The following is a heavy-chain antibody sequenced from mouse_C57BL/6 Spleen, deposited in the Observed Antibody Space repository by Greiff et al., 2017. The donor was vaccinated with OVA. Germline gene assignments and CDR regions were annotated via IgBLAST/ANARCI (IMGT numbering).Heavy chain of an antibody. Sequence: EVQGVESGGGLVKPGGSLKLSCAASGFTFSSYAMSWVRQTPEKRLEWVATISDGGSYTYYPDNVKGRFTISRDNAKNNLYLQMSHLKSEDTAMYYCARESAYYDGSSLPFDCWGQGTTLTVSS. CDR3: ARESAYYDGSSLPFDC. D-gene: IGHD1-1*01. J-gene: IGHJ2*01. V-gene: IGHV5-4*01. CDR2: ISDGGSYT. CDR1: GFTFSSYA.